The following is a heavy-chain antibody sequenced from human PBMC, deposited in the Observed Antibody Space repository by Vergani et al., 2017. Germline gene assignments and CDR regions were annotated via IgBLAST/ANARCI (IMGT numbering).Heavy chain of an antibody. J-gene: IGHJ4*02. CDR1: GFTVSSNY. D-gene: IGHD2-15*01. CDR3: ASSKDRGTFDY. Sequence: EVQVVETGGGLVQPGGSLRLSCAASGFTVSSNYMSWVRQAPGKGLEWVSVIYSGGRTYYADSVRGRFIISRDNSKNTLYLQMNSLRAEDTAVYYCASSKDRGTFDYWGQGTLVTVSS. V-gene: IGHV3-66*01. CDR2: IYSGGRT.